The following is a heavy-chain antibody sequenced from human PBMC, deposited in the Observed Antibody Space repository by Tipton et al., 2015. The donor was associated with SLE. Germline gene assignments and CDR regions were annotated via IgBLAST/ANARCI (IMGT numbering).Heavy chain of an antibody. CDR1: GGSISSGGYY. Sequence: TLSLTCTVSGGSISSGGYYWSWIRQHPGKGLEWIGYIYYSGSTYYNPSLKSRVTISIDTSKNQFSLKLSSVTAADTAVYYCARVWAVAGLLFDYWGQGTLVTVSS. J-gene: IGHJ4*02. CDR3: ARVWAVAGLLFDY. V-gene: IGHV4-31*03. D-gene: IGHD6-19*01. CDR2: IYYSGST.